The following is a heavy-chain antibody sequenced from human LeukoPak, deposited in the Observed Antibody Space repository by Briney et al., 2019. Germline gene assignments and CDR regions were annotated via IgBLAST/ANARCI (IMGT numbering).Heavy chain of an antibody. D-gene: IGHD6-13*01. Sequence: PSETLSLTCTVSGGSISSTTYYWGWIRQPPGKGLEWIGSIYYGGSTYYNPSLKSRVTISVDMSKNQFSLQLNSVTAADTAVYYCARQPDHSSTWYLFDYWGQGTLITVSS. V-gene: IGHV4-39*01. CDR2: IYYGGST. CDR1: GGSISSTTYY. J-gene: IGHJ4*02. CDR3: ARQPDHSSTWYLFDY.